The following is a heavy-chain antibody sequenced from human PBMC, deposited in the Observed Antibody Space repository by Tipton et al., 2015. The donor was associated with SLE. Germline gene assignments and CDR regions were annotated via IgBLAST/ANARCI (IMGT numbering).Heavy chain of an antibody. Sequence: LRLSCAVSGYSISSGYYWGWIRQPPGKGLEWIGSIYHSGSTNYNPSLKSRVTISVDASKNQFSLKLSSVTAADTAVYYCATGGSSRPPTWGQGTLVTVSS. J-gene: IGHJ4*02. CDR2: IYHSGST. CDR3: ATGGSSRPPT. D-gene: IGHD6-13*01. CDR1: GYSISSGYY. V-gene: IGHV4-38-2*01.